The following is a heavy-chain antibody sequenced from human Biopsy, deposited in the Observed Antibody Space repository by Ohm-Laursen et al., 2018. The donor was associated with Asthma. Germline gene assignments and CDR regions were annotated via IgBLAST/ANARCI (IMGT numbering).Heavy chain of an antibody. V-gene: IGHV3-30*03. D-gene: IGHD3-22*01. CDR2: VSSDGHNK. CDR1: GFTFSSYG. J-gene: IGHJ3*02. CDR3: ARQSGQDYGDSSGFDI. Sequence: SLRLPCAASGFTFSSYGMYWVRQGPGKGLEWVALVSSDGHNKYYEDSVKGRFTISRDNSRNRLYLQINRLTVEDSAVYFCARQSGQDYGDSSGFDIWGQGTKVAVSS.